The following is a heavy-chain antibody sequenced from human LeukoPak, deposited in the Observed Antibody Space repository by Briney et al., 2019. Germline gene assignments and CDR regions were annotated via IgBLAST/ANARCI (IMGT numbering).Heavy chain of an antibody. CDR3: AKVGITSSGPPPGFDY. D-gene: IGHD3-10*01. V-gene: IGHV3-23*01. Sequence: GGSLRLSCAASGFTFSSYAMSWVRQAPGKGLEWVSAISGSGGSTYYADSVKGRFTISRDNSKNTLYLQMNSLRAEDTAVYYCAKVGITSSGPPPGFDYWGQGTLITVSS. CDR2: ISGSGGST. J-gene: IGHJ4*02. CDR1: GFTFSSYA.